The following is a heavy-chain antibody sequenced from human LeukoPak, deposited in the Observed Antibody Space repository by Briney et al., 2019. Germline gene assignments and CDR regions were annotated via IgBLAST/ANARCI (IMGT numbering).Heavy chain of an antibody. CDR1: GYTFTSYD. Sequence: ASVKVSCKASGYTFTSYDINWVRQATGQGLEWMGWMNPNSGNTGYAQKFQGRVTMTRNTSISTAYMELSSLRSDDTAVYYCAIHLYGLNYYYGMDVWGQGTTVTVSS. V-gene: IGHV1-8*01. J-gene: IGHJ6*02. CDR2: MNPNSGNT. CDR3: AIHLYGLNYYYGMDV. D-gene: IGHD3-3*01.